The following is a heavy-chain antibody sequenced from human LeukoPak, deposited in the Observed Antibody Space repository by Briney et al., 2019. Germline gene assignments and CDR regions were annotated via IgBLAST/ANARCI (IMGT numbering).Heavy chain of an antibody. Sequence: RASVKVSCKASGYTFTSYAMHWVRQAPGQRLEWMGWINAGNGNTKYSQEFQGRVTITRDTSASTAYMELSSLRSEDMAVYYCARVWYYYGSGSRPSFGYWGQGTLVTVSS. V-gene: IGHV1-3*03. CDR1: GYTFTSYA. CDR2: INAGNGNT. J-gene: IGHJ4*02. D-gene: IGHD3-10*01. CDR3: ARVWYYYGSGSRPSFGY.